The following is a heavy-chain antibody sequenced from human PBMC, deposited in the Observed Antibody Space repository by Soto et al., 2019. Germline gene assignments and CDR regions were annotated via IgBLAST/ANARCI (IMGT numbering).Heavy chain of an antibody. J-gene: IGHJ4*02. Sequence: QVQLQQWGAGLLKPSETLSLTCAVYGGSFSGYYWSWIRQPPGKGLEWIGEINHNGSTNYNPSLKSRVTISVDTSKNQFSLKLGSVTAADTAVYYCERRLRSSSRNFDYWGQGTLVTVSS. V-gene: IGHV4-34*01. CDR3: ERRLRSSSRNFDY. D-gene: IGHD6-6*01. CDR1: GGSFSGYY. CDR2: INHNGST.